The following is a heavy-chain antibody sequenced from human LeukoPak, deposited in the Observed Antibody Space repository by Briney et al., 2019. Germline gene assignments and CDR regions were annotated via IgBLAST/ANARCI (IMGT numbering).Heavy chain of an antibody. J-gene: IGHJ4*02. CDR2: ILYSGST. CDR3: ARALLRFLEWLPDY. V-gene: IGHV4-59*08. Sequence: SETLSLTCTVSGGSISTSYWNWVRQPPGKGLEWIGYILYSGSTNYNPSLKSRVTISVDTSKNQFSLKLSSVTAADTAVYYCARALLRFLEWLPDYWGQGTLVTVSS. CDR1: GGSISTSY. D-gene: IGHD3-3*01.